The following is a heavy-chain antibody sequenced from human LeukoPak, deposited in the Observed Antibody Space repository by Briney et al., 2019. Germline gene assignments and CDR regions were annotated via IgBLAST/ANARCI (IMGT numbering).Heavy chain of an antibody. CDR1: GFIFSTYA. J-gene: IGHJ4*02. D-gene: IGHD2-15*01. CDR3: VKVLRGYCSGGSCYAFDH. Sequence: GGSLRLSCAASGFIFSTYAMNWVRQGPGKGLEWVSGINNGGDKKYYADSVKGRFTISRDSSKNTLYLQMNSLRAEDTAVYYCVKVLRGYCSGGSCYAFDHWGQGTLVTVSS. CDR2: INNGGDKK. V-gene: IGHV3-23*01.